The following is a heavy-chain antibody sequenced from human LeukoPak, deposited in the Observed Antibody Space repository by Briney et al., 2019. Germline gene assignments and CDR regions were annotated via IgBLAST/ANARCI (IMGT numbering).Heavy chain of an antibody. D-gene: IGHD2-2*03. V-gene: IGHV4-4*02. CDR1: RGSISSSNW. CDR2: IYHSGRT. Sequence: SETLSLTCVVSRGSISSSNWWSWVRQPPGKGLEWIGEIYHSGRTNYKPSPKSRVTISVDKSKNQFSLKLSSVTAADTAVYYCARVGYCSSTSCYQRAFDIWGQGTMVTVSS. CDR3: ARVGYCSSTSCYQRAFDI. J-gene: IGHJ3*02.